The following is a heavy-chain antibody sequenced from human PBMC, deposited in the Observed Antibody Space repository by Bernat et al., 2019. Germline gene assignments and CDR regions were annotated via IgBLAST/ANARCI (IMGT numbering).Heavy chain of an antibody. Sequence: EVQLVESGGGLVQPGGSLRLSCAASGFTFSSYAMNWVRQAPGKGLEWVSAISGSGGSTYYADSVKGRFTISRDNSKNTLYLQMNSLRAEDTAVYYCAKVPDYDSSGYYYFDYWGQGTLVTVSS. CDR1: GFTFSSYA. D-gene: IGHD3-22*01. CDR2: ISGSGGST. J-gene: IGHJ4*02. CDR3: AKVPDYDSSGYYYFDY. V-gene: IGHV3-23*04.